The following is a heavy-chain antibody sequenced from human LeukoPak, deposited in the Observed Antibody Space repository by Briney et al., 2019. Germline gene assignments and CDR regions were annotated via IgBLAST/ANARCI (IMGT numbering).Heavy chain of an antibody. CDR2: IYYSGST. V-gene: IGHV4-39*07. CDR1: GGSISSSTYY. D-gene: IGHD2-15*01. CDR3: TRDLPIYCSGGSCSFSDY. J-gene: IGHJ4*02. Sequence: SETLSLTCTVSGGSISSSTYYWGWIRQPPGKGLEWIGTIYYSGSTYYNPSLKSRVTISVDTSKNQFSLKVTSVTAADTAVYYCTRDLPIYCSGGSCSFSDYWGQGTLVTVSS.